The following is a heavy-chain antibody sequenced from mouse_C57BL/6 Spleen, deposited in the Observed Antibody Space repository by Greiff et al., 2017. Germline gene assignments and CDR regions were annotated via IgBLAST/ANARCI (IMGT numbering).Heavy chain of an antibody. J-gene: IGHJ1*03. V-gene: IGHV7-3*01. D-gene: IGHD6-1*01. CDR1: GFTFTDYY. Sequence: EVQVEESGGGLVQPGGSLSLSCAASGFTFTDYYMSWVRQPPGKALEWLGFISNKANGSTSESSVSVKGRFTISRDNSKSIRYVQMNALRAEDSATYYYAGDTLSCEDPDWYFDVWGTGTTVTVSS. CDR2: ISNKANGSTS. CDR3: AGDTLSCEDPDWYFDV.